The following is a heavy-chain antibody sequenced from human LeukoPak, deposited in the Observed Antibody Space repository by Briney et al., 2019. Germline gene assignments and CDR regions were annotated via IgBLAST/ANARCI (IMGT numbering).Heavy chain of an antibody. V-gene: IGHV4-4*07. J-gene: IGHJ5*02. D-gene: IGHD3-3*01. Sequence: SETLSLTCTVSGGSISSYYWSWIRQPAGKGLEWIGRIYTSGSTNYNPSLKSRVTISVDTSKNHFSLKLSSVTAADTAVYYCARHHSTYYDFWSGKFNWFDPWGQGTLVTVSS. CDR3: ARHHSTYYDFWSGKFNWFDP. CDR2: IYTSGST. CDR1: GGSISSYY.